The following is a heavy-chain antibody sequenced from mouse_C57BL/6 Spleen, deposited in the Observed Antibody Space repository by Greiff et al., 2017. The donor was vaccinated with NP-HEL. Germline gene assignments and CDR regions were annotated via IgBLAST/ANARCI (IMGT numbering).Heavy chain of an antibody. V-gene: IGHV14-4*01. D-gene: IGHD1-1*01. J-gene: IGHJ1*03. CDR3: TTGIEVITTVVAKGWYFDV. CDR1: GFNIKDDY. Sequence: EVQLQQSGAELVRPGASVKLSCTASGFNIKDDYMHWVKQRPEQGLEWIGWIDPENGDTEYAAKFQGKATITAEPSSNTAYLQLSSLPSEDTAVYYCTTGIEVITTVVAKGWYFDVWGTGTTVTVSS. CDR2: IDPENGDT.